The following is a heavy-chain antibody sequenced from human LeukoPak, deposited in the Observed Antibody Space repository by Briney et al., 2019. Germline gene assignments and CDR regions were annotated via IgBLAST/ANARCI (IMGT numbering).Heavy chain of an antibody. D-gene: IGHD3-3*02. CDR2: ISDSGGAI. CDR3: ARIGSVAFTDY. Sequence: PGGSLRLSCAASGFTFSTYALNWVRQAPGKGLEWVSAISDSGGAIFYADSVKGRFTMSRDNSKNSLFLQMNSLRVEDTAVYYCARIGSVAFTDYWGQGALVTVSS. J-gene: IGHJ4*02. V-gene: IGHV3-23*01. CDR1: GFTFSTYA.